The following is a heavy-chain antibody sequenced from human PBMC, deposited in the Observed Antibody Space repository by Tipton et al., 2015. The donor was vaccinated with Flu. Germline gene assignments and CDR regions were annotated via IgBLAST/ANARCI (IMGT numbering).Heavy chain of an antibody. Sequence: TLSLTCSVSGDAVASDYYWGWVRQSPGKGLEWIGNIHRTGTSYYNPSLKSRVAMSVDRSKNQFSLRLTSVTAADTAVYYCAKLVYFDSSGYYRYYFDYWGQGTLVTVST. CDR1: GDAVASDYY. J-gene: IGHJ4*02. D-gene: IGHD3-22*01. CDR3: AKLVYFDSSGYYRYYFDY. CDR2: IHRTGTS. V-gene: IGHV4-38-2*01.